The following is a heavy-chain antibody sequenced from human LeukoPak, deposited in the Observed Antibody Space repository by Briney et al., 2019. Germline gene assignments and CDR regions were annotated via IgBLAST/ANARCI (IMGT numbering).Heavy chain of an antibody. CDR2: ISGSGANT. Sequence: QPGGSLRLSCTASGYTFSSYAMTWVRQAPGEGLEWVSAISGSGANTYYADSVKGRFAASRDNSKDTLYLQMRSLRAEDTAVYYCARGRSGYGPFDAFDIWGHGTWVTVPS. D-gene: IGHD3-22*01. CDR1: GYTFSSYA. V-gene: IGHV3-23*01. J-gene: IGHJ3*02. CDR3: ARGRSGYGPFDAFDI.